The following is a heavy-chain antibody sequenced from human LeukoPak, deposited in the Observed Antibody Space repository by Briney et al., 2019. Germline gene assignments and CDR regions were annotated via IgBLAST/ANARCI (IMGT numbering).Heavy chain of an antibody. Sequence: GASVKVSCKASGYTFTGYYMHWVRQAPGQGLEWMGRINANNGNTNYAQNLQGRVTMTTDTSTSTAYMELRSLRSDDTAVYYCARGPIAAAGDSWGQGTLVTVSS. J-gene: IGHJ4*02. CDR1: GYTFTGYY. V-gene: IGHV1-18*04. CDR3: ARGPIAAAGDS. CDR2: INANNGNT. D-gene: IGHD6-13*01.